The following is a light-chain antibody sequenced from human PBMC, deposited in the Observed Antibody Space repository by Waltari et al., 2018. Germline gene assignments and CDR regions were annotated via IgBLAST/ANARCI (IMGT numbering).Light chain of an antibody. CDR3: NSYASSNTRV. Sequence: QSALTQAASVSGSPGQPITISCTGTSSAAGGYNYVSWYQQHPGKAPKLIIYDVSNRPSGVSNRFSGSKSGNTASLTISGLQAEDEADYYCNSYASSNTRVFGGGTKLTVL. CDR1: SSAAGGYNY. CDR2: DVS. J-gene: IGLJ3*02. V-gene: IGLV2-14*03.